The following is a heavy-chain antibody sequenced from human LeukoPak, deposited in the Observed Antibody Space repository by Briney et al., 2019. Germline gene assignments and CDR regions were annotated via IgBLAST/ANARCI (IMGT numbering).Heavy chain of an antibody. D-gene: IGHD6-13*01. CDR3: AKDRSSSWEGYFDY. Sequence: PGGSLRLSCAASGFTFSTYSMAWVRQAPGKGLEWVAFIRYDGSNKYYADSVKGRFTISRDNAKNSLYLQMNSLRAEDTALYYCAKDRSSSWEGYFDYWGQGTLVTVSS. V-gene: IGHV3-30*02. CDR1: GFTFSTYS. CDR2: IRYDGSNK. J-gene: IGHJ4*02.